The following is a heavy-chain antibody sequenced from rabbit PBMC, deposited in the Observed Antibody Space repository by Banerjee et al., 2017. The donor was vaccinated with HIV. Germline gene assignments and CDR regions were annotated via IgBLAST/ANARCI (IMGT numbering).Heavy chain of an antibody. CDR3: ARNGPTLPVLNVWDL. J-gene: IGHJ6*01. CDR2: IYGGSSDRA. D-gene: IGHD3-1*01. CDR1: GFDFSSNQY. V-gene: IGHV1S45*01. Sequence: QEQLEESGGGLVQPEGSLTLTCKASGFDFSSNQYMCWVRQAPGKRPEWIACIYGGSSDRAYYANWAKGRFTISKTSSTTVTLQMTSLTDADTATYFCARNGPTLPVLNVWDLRGPGTLVTVS.